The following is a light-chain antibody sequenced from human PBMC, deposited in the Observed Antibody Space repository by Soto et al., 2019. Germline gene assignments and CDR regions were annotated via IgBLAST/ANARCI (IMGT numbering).Light chain of an antibody. CDR1: SSDVGSYNL. CDR2: EVS. CDR3: CSYAGSSTFSYV. V-gene: IGLV2-23*02. Sequence: QPALTQPASVSGSPGQSITISCTGTSSDVGSYNLVSWYQQHPGKAPKLMIYEVSKRPSGVSNRFSGSKSGNTASLTISGLQAEDEADYYCCSYAGSSTFSYVFGTGTKVT. J-gene: IGLJ1*01.